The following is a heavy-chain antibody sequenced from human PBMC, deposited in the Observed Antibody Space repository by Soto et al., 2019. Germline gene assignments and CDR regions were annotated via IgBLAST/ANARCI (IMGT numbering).Heavy chain of an antibody. V-gene: IGHV4-30-4*01. Sequence: PSESLSLGVTVPGGSISSGDYYWSWILQPPGKGLEWIGYIYYGGSTYYNPSLKSRVTISVDTSKNQFSLKLSSVTAADTAVYYCARGASYCTNGVCYPKLFDPWGQGTLVTVSS. CDR1: GGSISSGDYY. D-gene: IGHD2-8*01. CDR3: ARGASYCTNGVCYPKLFDP. J-gene: IGHJ5*02. CDR2: IYYGGST.